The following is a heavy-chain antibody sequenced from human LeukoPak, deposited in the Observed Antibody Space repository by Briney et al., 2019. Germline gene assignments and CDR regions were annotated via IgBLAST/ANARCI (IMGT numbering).Heavy chain of an antibody. CDR1: GFTFSSYG. CDR3: ARGPPRYSPMDY. J-gene: IGHJ4*02. CDR2: IWYDGSNK. Sequence: GGSLRLSCEASGFTFSSYGMRWVRQAPGKGLEWVAVIWYDGSNKYYADSVKGRFTISRDNSKNTLYLQMNSLRAEDTAVYYCARGPPRYSPMDYWGQGTLVTVSS. V-gene: IGHV3-33*01. D-gene: IGHD3-16*02.